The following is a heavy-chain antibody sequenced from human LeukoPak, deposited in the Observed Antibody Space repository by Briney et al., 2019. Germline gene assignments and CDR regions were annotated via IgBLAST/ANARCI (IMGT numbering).Heavy chain of an antibody. CDR2: ISYDVSNK. CDR1: GFTFISYG. Sequence: QPWGSLRLSCAASGFTFISYGMHWVRHAPGKGLEGVAVISYDVSNKYYADSVKGLFTISRDNSKNTLDLQMTSLRGEDKAVYYCAKEARRRSSYGYFFDYWGQGTLVTASS. J-gene: IGHJ4*02. CDR3: AKEARRRSSYGYFFDY. D-gene: IGHD5-18*01. V-gene: IGHV3-30*18.